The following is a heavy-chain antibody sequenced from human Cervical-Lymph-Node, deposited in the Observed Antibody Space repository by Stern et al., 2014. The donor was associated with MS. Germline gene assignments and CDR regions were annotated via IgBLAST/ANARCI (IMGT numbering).Heavy chain of an antibody. V-gene: IGHV2-5*02. Sequence: ESGPTLAKPTQPLTMTCPFSGYSLSTSGVGGGWIRQPPGKAPHWLALIYWDDDKRCSPSLKSRLTITKDTSKNQVVLTMTNMDPVDTATYYCAHEDTAMVMGYWGQGTLVTVSS. CDR1: GYSLSTSGVG. CDR3: AHEDTAMVMGY. J-gene: IGHJ4*02. CDR2: IYWDDDK. D-gene: IGHD5-18*01.